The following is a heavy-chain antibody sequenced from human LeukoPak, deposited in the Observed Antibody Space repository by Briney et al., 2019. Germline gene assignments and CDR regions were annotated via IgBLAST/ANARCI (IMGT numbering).Heavy chain of an antibody. V-gene: IGHV3-48*01. CDR3: ARDDGHYDFWSGYSHT. CDR2: ISSSSSTI. D-gene: IGHD3-3*01. J-gene: IGHJ5*02. Sequence: GGSLRLSCTASGFIVSHKYMAWVRQAPGKGLEWVSYISSSSSTIYYADSVKGRLTISRDNAKNSLYLQMNSLRAEDTAVYYCARDDGHYDFWSGYSHTWGQGTLVTVSS. CDR1: GFIVSHKY.